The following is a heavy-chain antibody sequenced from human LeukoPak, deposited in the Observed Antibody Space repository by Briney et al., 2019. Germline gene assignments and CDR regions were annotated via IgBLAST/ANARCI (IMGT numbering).Heavy chain of an antibody. J-gene: IGHJ4*02. D-gene: IGHD1-26*01. CDR1: GYTFTGYF. V-gene: IGHV1-2*02. CDR2: INPNSGDT. Sequence: VASVKVSCKASGYTFTGYFMHWVRQAPGQGLEWVGWINPNSGDTNYAQKFQGRVTMTRDTSISTAYMEVSRLRSEDTAVYYCARYRGSYSGDYWGQGTLVTVSS. CDR3: ARYRGSYSGDY.